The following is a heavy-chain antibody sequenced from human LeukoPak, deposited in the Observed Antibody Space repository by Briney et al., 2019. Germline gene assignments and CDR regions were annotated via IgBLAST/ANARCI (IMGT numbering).Heavy chain of an antibody. CDR1: GYSIRSGYY. J-gene: IGHJ4*02. CDR3: ASGYSGYFSDY. Sequence: SETLSLTCTVSGYSIRSGYYCAWMRQPPGKGLEWIGTIYHSGNTYYNPSLKSRVTISVDTSKNQFSLRLTSVTAADTAVYYCASGYSGYFSDYWGQGTLVTVSS. CDR2: IYHSGNT. D-gene: IGHD5-12*01. V-gene: IGHV4-38-2*02.